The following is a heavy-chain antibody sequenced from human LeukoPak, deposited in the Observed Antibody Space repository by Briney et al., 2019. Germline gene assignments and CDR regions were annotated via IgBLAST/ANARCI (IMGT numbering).Heavy chain of an antibody. D-gene: IGHD6-19*01. Sequence: SETLSLTCTVPGDSTSGYYWSWTRQPAGKGLEWIGRMYTSGSANYNPSLKSRVTMSLDTSKKLFSLQMSSVTAADTATYYCATERSRGLALWGQGALVIVSS. CDR2: MYTSGSA. J-gene: IGHJ5*02. CDR3: ATERSRGLAL. CDR1: GDSTSGYY. V-gene: IGHV4-4*07.